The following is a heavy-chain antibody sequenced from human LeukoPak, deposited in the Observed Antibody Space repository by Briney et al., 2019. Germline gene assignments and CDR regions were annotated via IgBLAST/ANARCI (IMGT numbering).Heavy chain of an antibody. Sequence: GGSLRLSCAASGFTFDSYAMSWVRQAPGKGLEWVSTISGSGGNTYYAESVRGRFTISRDISKNTLYLQMNSLRAEDTAVCYCARDAYSSWQRGVFDYWGQGTLVTVSS. CDR3: ARDAYSSWQRGVFDY. D-gene: IGHD6-13*01. CDR1: GFTFDSYA. V-gene: IGHV3-23*01. J-gene: IGHJ4*02. CDR2: ISGSGGNT.